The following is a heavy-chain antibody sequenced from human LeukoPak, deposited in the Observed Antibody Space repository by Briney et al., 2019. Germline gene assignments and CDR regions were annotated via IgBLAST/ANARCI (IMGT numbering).Heavy chain of an antibody. Sequence: PGGSLRLSCAASGFTFSSYGMHWVRQAPGKGLEWVAVISYDGSNKYYADSVKGRFTISRDNSKNTLYLQMNSLRAEDTAVYYCAMSYSSSSDVDYWGQGTLVTVSS. CDR2: ISYDGSNK. CDR3: AMSYSSSSDVDY. J-gene: IGHJ4*02. CDR1: GFTFSSYG. V-gene: IGHV3-30*03. D-gene: IGHD6-6*01.